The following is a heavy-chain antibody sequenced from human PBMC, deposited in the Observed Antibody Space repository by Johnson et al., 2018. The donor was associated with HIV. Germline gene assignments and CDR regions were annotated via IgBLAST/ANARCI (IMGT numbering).Heavy chain of an antibody. CDR1: GFTFGNYA. CDR2: ISYDGSNK. D-gene: IGHD3-10*01. CDR3: PRHFRGGDRGAFDI. J-gene: IGHJ3*02. V-gene: IGHV3-33*05. Sequence: QVQLVESGGGVVQPGRSLRLSCAASGFTFGNYAMHWVRQAPGKGLEWVAVISYDGSNKYYADSVKGRFTISRDNSKNTLYVQMNSLRAEDTSLYYCPRHFRGGDRGAFDIWGQGTMVTVSS.